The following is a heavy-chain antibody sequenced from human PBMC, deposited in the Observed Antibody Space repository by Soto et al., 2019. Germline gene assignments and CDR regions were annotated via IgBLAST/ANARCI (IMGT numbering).Heavy chain of an antibody. CDR3: ARTEYSGYGDYYMDV. J-gene: IGHJ6*03. CDR1: GGSISSYY. V-gene: IGHV4-59*01. CDR2: IYYSGST. Sequence: QVQLQESGPGLVKPSETLSLTCTVSGGSISSYYWSWIRQPPGKGLEWIGHIYYSGSTNYNHSLKSRVTISLDTSKNHFSLKLNSVTAADTAVYYCARTEYSGYGDYYMDVWGKGTTVTVSS. D-gene: IGHD5-12*01.